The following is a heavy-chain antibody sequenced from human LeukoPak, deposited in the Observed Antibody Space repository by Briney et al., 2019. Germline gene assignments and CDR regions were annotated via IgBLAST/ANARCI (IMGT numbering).Heavy chain of an antibody. D-gene: IGHD5-18*01. J-gene: IGHJ6*02. CDR1: GFTFTNYW. Sequence: GGSLRLSCAASGFTFTNYWMHWVRQAPGKGLVWVSRINSDGSGTAYADSVRGRFTIASDNAKNTIYLQMNSQSAEDTAVYYCRREDRLGYNYAYGMDVWGQGTTVTVSS. CDR2: INSDGSGT. V-gene: IGHV3-74*01. CDR3: RREDRLGYNYAYGMDV.